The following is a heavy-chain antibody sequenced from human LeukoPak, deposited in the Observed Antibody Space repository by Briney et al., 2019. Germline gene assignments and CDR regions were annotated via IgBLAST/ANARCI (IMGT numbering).Heavy chain of an antibody. D-gene: IGHD1-26*01. CDR2: IDRKVKGYAT. Sequence: PGGSLRLSCAGSGFIFGDSAIHWVRQDSGKGLEWVGLIDRKVKGYATAFAASVKGRFTISRDDSQNTAFLHMDTLKTEDTALYHCTKDSGTYNWPVPWGQGTLVTVSS. J-gene: IGHJ5*02. V-gene: IGHV3-73*01. CDR3: TKDSGTYNWPVP. CDR1: GFIFGDSA.